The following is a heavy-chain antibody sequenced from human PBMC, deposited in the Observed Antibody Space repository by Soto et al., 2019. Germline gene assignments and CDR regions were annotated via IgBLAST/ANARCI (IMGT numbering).Heavy chain of an antibody. CDR3: AKDPLYYYDSSGYYSYFDY. D-gene: IGHD3-22*01. V-gene: IGHV3-23*01. CDR1: GFTFSSYA. CDR2: ISGSGGST. J-gene: IGHJ4*02. Sequence: PGGSLRLSCAASGFTFSSYAMSWVRQAPGKGLEWVSAISGSGGSTYYADSVKGRFTISRDNSKNTLYLQMNSLRAEDTAVYYCAKDPLYYYDSSGYYSYFDYWGQGTLVTVSS.